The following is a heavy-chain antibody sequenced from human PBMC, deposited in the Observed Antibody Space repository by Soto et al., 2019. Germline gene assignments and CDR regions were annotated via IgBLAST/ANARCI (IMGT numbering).Heavy chain of an antibody. CDR2: IYYSGST. J-gene: IGHJ4*02. V-gene: IGHV4-59*12. D-gene: IGHD2-8*02. Sequence: SETLSLXCAVSGGSFSSYYWSWIRQPPGEGLEWIGAIYYSGSTNYNPSLKSRVTISVDTSKNQFSLKLASGTAADTAVYYCAREKITGLFDYWGKGTLVTVSS. CDR1: GGSFSSYY. CDR3: AREKITGLFDY.